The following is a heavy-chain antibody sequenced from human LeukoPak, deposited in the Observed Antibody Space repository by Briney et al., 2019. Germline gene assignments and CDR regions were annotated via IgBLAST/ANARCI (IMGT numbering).Heavy chain of an antibody. CDR2: IKQDESEK. D-gene: IGHD1-26*01. J-gene: IGHJ6*02. V-gene: IGHV3-7*01. CDR1: RFTLSRYW. CDR3: AAETGRYSPNGMDV. Sequence: EAGGSLRLSCAPSRFTLSRYWMNWVRQAPGRGLEWVANIKQDESEKYYVDSVKGRFTISRDNAKNSVYLQMNTLRVEDTAVYYCAAETGRYSPNGMDVWGQGTTVTVSS.